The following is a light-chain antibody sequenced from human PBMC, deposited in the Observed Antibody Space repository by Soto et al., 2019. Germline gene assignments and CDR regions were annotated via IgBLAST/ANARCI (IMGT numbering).Light chain of an antibody. CDR2: IAS. Sequence: DIHMTQSPSSLSASVGDRVTITCRASQSISNYLNWYQQKPGKAPNLLIYIASNLHSGVPSRFSGSGSGTDFTLTISSLQPEDFATYYCQQSYSTPYTFGQGTK. V-gene: IGKV1-39*01. CDR3: QQSYSTPYT. CDR1: QSISNY. J-gene: IGKJ2*01.